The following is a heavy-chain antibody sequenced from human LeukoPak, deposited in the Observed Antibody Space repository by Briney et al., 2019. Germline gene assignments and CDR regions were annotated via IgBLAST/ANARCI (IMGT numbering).Heavy chain of an antibody. CDR3: ARRLDV. Sequence: SETLSLTCAVYGGSFRGYYWTLIRQPPGKGLEWIGKINHSGSTNYNPSLKSRVTISVDTSKNQFSLKLTSVTAADTAVYYCARRLDVWGQGTTVTVSS. CDR1: GGSFRGYY. V-gene: IGHV4-34*01. CDR2: INHSGST. J-gene: IGHJ6*02.